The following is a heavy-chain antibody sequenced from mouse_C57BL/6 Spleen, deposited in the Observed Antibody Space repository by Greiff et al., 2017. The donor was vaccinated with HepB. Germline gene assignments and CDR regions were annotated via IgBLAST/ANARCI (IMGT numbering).Heavy chain of an antibody. J-gene: IGHJ2*01. CDR3: ARESITTVGRDYYFDY. Sequence: QVQLQQSGAELVRPGASVKLSCKASGYTFTDYYINWVKQRPGQGLEWIARIYPGSGNTYYNEKFKGKATLTAEKSSSTAYMQLSSLTSEDSAVYFCARESITTVGRDYYFDYWGQGTTLTVSS. CDR2: IYPGSGNT. V-gene: IGHV1-76*01. CDR1: GYTFTDYY. D-gene: IGHD1-1*01.